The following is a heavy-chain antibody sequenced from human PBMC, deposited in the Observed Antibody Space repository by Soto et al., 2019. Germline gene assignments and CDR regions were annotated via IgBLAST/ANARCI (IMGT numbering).Heavy chain of an antibody. Sequence: SVKVSCKASGGSLSNYGISWVRQAPGQGLEWMGAIIPVFGTPNYAQKFQDRVTITADESTTTVYMEVRSLTSEDTAVYYCARGDATKIVVTTYYAMDVWGQGTTVTSP. CDR2: IIPVFGTP. D-gene: IGHD3-22*01. V-gene: IGHV1-69*13. J-gene: IGHJ6*02. CDR1: GGSLSNYG. CDR3: ARGDATKIVVTTYYAMDV.